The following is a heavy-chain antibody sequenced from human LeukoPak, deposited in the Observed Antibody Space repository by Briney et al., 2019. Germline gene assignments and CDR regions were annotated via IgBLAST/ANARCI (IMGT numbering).Heavy chain of an antibody. D-gene: IGHD6-6*01. CDR1: GYTFTGYY. Sequence: ASVKVSCKASGYTFTGYYMYWVRQAPGQGLEWMGWINPNSGDTNYAHKFQGRVTMTRDTSISTAYMELSSLRSDDTAVYYCAREYSTSSFDYWGQGTLVTVSS. V-gene: IGHV1-2*07. J-gene: IGHJ4*02. CDR2: INPNSGDT. CDR3: AREYSTSSFDY.